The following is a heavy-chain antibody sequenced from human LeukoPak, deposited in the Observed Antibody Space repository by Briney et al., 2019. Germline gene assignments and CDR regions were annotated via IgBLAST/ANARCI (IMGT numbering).Heavy chain of an antibody. V-gene: IGHV1-69*13. CDR2: IIPIFGTA. CDR1: GGTFSSYA. D-gene: IGHD5-24*01. Sequence: SVKVTCKASGGTFSSYAISWVRQAPGQVLEWMGGIIPIFGTANYAQKFQGRVTITADESTSTAYMELSSLRSEDTAVYYCARYDGDGYNHYYYGMDVWGQGTTVTVSS. J-gene: IGHJ6*02. CDR3: ARYDGDGYNHYYYGMDV.